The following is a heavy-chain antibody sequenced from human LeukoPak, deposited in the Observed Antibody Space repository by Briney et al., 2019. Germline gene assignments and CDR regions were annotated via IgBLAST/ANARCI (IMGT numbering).Heavy chain of an antibody. D-gene: IGHD6-19*01. Sequence: PSETLSLTCAVSGGSIRNSSFYWSWIRQPPGKGLEWIGYIYYSGSTNYNPSLKSRVTISVDTSKNQFSLKLSSVTAADTAVYYCARSEQWLVPFDYWGQGTLVTVSS. CDR2: IYYSGST. V-gene: IGHV4-61*01. CDR1: GGSIRNSSFY. CDR3: ARSEQWLVPFDY. J-gene: IGHJ4*02.